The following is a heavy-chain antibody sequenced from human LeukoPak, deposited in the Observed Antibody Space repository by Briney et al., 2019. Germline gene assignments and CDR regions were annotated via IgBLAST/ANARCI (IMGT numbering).Heavy chain of an antibody. CDR1: GFTFSSYE. CDR3: ASSGWSLQHDAFDI. Sequence: GGSLRLSCAASGFTFSSYEMNGVRQAPGKGLEWVSYISSSGSTIYYADSVKGRFTISRDNAKNSLYLQMNSLRAEDTAVYYCASSGWSLQHDAFDIWGQGTMVTVSS. V-gene: IGHV3-48*03. CDR2: ISSSGSTI. D-gene: IGHD6-19*01. J-gene: IGHJ3*02.